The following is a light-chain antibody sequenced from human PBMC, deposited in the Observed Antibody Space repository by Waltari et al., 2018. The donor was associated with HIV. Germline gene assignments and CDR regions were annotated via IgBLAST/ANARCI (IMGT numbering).Light chain of an antibody. CDR3: QSYDSSLSGYVV. CDR2: GNS. J-gene: IGLJ2*01. CDR1: SSNIGAGYD. Sequence: QSVLTQPPSVSGAPGQRVTISCTGSSSNIGAGYDVHWYQQLPGTAPKLLIYGNSSRPAGVPYRFSGSKSGTSASLAITGLQAEDEADYYCQSYDSSLSGYVVFGGGTKLTVL. V-gene: IGLV1-40*01.